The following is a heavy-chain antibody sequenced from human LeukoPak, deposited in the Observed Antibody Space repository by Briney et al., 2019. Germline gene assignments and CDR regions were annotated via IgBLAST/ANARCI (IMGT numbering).Heavy chain of an antibody. J-gene: IGHJ4*02. CDR2: IFHSGKT. D-gene: IGHD3-22*01. CDR1: GGSISSNW. Sequence: SETLSLTCVVSGGSISSNWWSWVRQPPGKGLEWIGEIFHSGKTTYNPSLKSRVTISVDKSKAQFSLKLNSVTAADTAVYYCGRNGYYSIDYWGQGTLVTVSS. CDR3: GRNGYYSIDY. V-gene: IGHV4-4*02.